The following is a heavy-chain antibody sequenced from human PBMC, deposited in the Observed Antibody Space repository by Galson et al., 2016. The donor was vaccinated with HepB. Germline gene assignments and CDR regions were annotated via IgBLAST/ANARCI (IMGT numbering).Heavy chain of an antibody. V-gene: IGHV4-39*01. CDR2: IYYSGST. J-gene: IGHJ4*02. D-gene: IGHD5-12*01. CDR1: GGSISSSNYY. CDR3: ARRGLYSGYGS. Sequence: LSLTCTVSGGSISSSNYYWGWVRQPPGKGLEWIGNIYYSGSTYYNPSLKSRVTISVDTSKNQFSLKLSSVTAADTAVYYCARRGLYSGYGSWGQGTLVTVSS.